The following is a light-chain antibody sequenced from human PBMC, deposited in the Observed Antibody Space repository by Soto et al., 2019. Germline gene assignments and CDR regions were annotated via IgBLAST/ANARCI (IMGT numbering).Light chain of an antibody. V-gene: IGLV4-69*01. CDR3: QTWGTGIVV. Sequence: QPVLTQSPSASASLGASVKLTCTLSSGHSNYAIAWHQQQPGKGPRYLMKVNSEGSHNKGDGIPDRFSGSSSGAERYLTISSLQSEDEADYYCQTWGTGIVVFGGGTKLTVL. J-gene: IGLJ2*01. CDR1: SGHSNYA. CDR2: VNSEGSH.